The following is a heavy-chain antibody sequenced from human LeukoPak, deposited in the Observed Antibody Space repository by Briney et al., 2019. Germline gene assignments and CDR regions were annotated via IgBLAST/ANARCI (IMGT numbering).Heavy chain of an antibody. CDR1: GFTFRANG. V-gene: IGHV3-74*01. J-gene: IGHJ4*02. D-gene: IGHD2-2*01. CDR3: TRDHITSWQIDF. Sequence: GGSLSLSCAPSGFTFRANGFNWAGQTPGKGRVGFSRINTDESKITHADSVKGRFTISRDNAKNMLYLQMNSLRVEDTAVYYCTRDHITSWQIDFWGQGTMVTVSS. CDR2: INTDESKI.